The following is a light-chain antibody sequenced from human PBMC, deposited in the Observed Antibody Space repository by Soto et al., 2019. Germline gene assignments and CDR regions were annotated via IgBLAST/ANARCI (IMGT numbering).Light chain of an antibody. J-gene: IGLJ2*01. CDR3: GSYTSSDTLA. CDR1: YSDVGGYNS. CDR2: DVD. V-gene: IGLV2-14*03. Sequence: QSVLTQPASVSGSPGQPITISCTGSYSDVGGYNSVSCYQQHPGKAPKLMIYDVDNRPSGVSNRFSGSKSANTASLTISGLQTEDEADYYCGSYTSSDTLAFGGGTKLTVL.